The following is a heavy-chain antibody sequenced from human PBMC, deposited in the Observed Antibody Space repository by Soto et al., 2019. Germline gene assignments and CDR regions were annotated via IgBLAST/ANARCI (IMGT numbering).Heavy chain of an antibody. CDR1: GYPFTDYG. J-gene: IGHJ4*02. V-gene: IGHV1-18*04. D-gene: IGHD6-19*01. CDR2: ISTYNGNT. CDR3: AREEGISAWHEFDD. Sequence: DSVQVSCTASGYPFTDYGISWVRQAPGQGLAWMGWISTYNGNTIYAQKIQGRVTMTTDTSTSTAYVELRSLRSDDTAVYYGAREEGISAWHEFDDWGQGSLVTVSS.